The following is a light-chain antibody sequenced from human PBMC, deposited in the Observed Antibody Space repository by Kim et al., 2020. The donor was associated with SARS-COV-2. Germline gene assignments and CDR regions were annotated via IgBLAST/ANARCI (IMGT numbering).Light chain of an antibody. CDR2: GAS. V-gene: IGKV3-15*01. CDR1: QSISSN. Sequence: EIVMTQSLGTLSVSPGERATLSCRASQSISSNLAWVQQKPGQPPRVLIYGASTRATGIPARFSGSGSGTEFTLTISSLQSEDFAVYYCQQYYNWPPWTFGQGTKLEI. CDR3: QQYYNWPPWT. J-gene: IGKJ2*01.